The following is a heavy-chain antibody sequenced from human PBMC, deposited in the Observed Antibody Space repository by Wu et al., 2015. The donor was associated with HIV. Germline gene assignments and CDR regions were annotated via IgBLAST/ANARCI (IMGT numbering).Heavy chain of an antibody. CDR2: TNVNTGGT. CDR3: TRDELFRVDDAFDM. V-gene: IGHV1-2*02. D-gene: IGHD2-15*01. J-gene: IGHJ3*02. Sequence: QVQLVQSGAEVKKPGASVKVSCKASGYTFTDYFVHWVRQAPGQNFEWMGWTNVNTGGTNYAPKFQGRVTMTRDTSISTAYIELSGLTSDDTAVYYCTRDELFRVDDAFDMWGQGDTGHRLF. CDR1: GYTFTDYF.